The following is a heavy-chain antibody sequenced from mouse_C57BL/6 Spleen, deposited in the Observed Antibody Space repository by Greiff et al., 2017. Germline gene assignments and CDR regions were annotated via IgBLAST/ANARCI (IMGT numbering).Heavy chain of an antibody. J-gene: IGHJ1*03. CDR2: LNYDGSST. CDR1: GFTFSAYY. Sequence: EVKLVESEGGLVQPGSSMKLSCTASGFTFSAYYMAWVRQVPEKGLEWVANLNYDGSSTYYLDSLKSRFIISRDTANNILYLQMCSLKSEDTATYYDARDRVYDYGEGYIDVWGTGTTVTVSS. V-gene: IGHV5-16*01. CDR3: ARDRVYDYGEGYIDV. D-gene: IGHD2-4*01.